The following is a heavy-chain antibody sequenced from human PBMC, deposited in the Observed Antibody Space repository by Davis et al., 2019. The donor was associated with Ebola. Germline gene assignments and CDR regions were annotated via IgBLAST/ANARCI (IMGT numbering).Heavy chain of an antibody. Sequence: GGSLRLSCAASGFTFSSYEMSWVRQAPGKGLEWGGFIRSKAYGGTTEYAASVKGRFTISRDDSKSIAYLQMNSLKTEDTAVYYCTRDVRWLQSDVWGQGTTVTVSS. CDR1: GFTFSSYE. CDR2: IRSKAYGGTT. J-gene: IGHJ6*02. CDR3: TRDVRWLQSDV. V-gene: IGHV3-49*04. D-gene: IGHD5-24*01.